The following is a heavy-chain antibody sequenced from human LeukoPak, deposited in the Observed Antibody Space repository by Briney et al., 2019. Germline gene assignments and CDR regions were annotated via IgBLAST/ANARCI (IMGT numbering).Heavy chain of an antibody. V-gene: IGHV4-34*01. CDR3: ARGRYLTTLGGAAAGFLDS. CDR1: GGSFSGYY. CDR2: INHSGST. D-gene: IGHD6-13*01. Sequence: SETLSLTCGVNGGSFSGYYWNWIRQTPGKGLEWIGEINHSGSTNYNPSLKRRVTISVDTSQKQFSPRLTSVTAADTAVYYCARGRYLTTLGGAAAGFLDSWGQGTLVTVSS. J-gene: IGHJ4*02.